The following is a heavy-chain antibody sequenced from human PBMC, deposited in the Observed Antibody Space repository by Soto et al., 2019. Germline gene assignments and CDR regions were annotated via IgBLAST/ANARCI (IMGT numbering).Heavy chain of an antibody. CDR1: GYTFTSCY. J-gene: IGHJ4*02. V-gene: IGHV1-46*03. Sequence: ASVKVSCKASGYTFTSCYMHWVRQAPGQGLEWMGIINPSGGSTSYAQKFQGRVTMTRDTSTSTVYMELSSLRSEDTAVYYCARGYSSSWPWGYFDYWGQGTLVTVSS. D-gene: IGHD6-13*01. CDR2: INPSGGST. CDR3: ARGYSSSWPWGYFDY.